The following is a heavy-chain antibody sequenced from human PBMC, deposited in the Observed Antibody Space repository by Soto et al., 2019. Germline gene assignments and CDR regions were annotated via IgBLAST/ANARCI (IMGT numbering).Heavy chain of an antibody. D-gene: IGHD3-22*01. Sequence: SVKVSCKASGGTFSSYAISWVRQAPGQGLDWMGRIIPILGTANYAQKFQGRVTITADKSTSTAYMELSSLRSEDTAVYYCASFGHYYDSSGYPSDAFDIWGQGTMVTVSS. CDR2: IIPILGTA. V-gene: IGHV1-69*04. CDR3: ASFGHYYDSSGYPSDAFDI. CDR1: GGTFSSYA. J-gene: IGHJ3*02.